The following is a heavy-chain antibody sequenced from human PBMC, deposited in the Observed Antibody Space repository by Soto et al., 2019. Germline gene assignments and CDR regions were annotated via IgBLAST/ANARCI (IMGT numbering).Heavy chain of an antibody. V-gene: IGHV3-23*01. Sequence: GGSLRLSCAASGFTFSSYAMIWVRQAPGKGLEWVSAISGSGGSTYYADSVKGRFTISRDNSKNTLYLQMNSLRAEDTAVYYWAKGSFTGRITIFGVVITHNNWFAPWVQGTLVTVSS. CDR2: ISGSGGST. D-gene: IGHD3-3*01. CDR1: GFTFSSYA. J-gene: IGHJ5*02. CDR3: AKGSFTGRITIFGVVITHNNWFAP.